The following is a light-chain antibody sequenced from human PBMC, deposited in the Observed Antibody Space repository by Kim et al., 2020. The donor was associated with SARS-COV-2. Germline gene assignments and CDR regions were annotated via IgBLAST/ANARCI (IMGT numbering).Light chain of an antibody. CDR2: GKK. J-gene: IGLJ2*01. V-gene: IGLV3-19*01. CDR1: RLRAHH. CDR3: SLRDVTVL. Sequence: VSGACDPTVPISCQEDRLRAHHANWYQQKAGQAPLLVFFGKKSRPSGIPDRFSASSSGDTASLTITGAQAEDEADYYCSLRDVTVLFGGGTRLTVL.